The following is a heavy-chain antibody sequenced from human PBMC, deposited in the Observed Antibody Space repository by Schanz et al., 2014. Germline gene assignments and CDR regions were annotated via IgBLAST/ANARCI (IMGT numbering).Heavy chain of an antibody. CDR2: IENNANGATT. V-gene: IGHV3-15*04. J-gene: IGHJ4*02. D-gene: IGHD6-13*01. CDR3: TTAHYSSNYETLDY. CDR1: GFTFSEVY. Sequence: EVRLVESGGGLVEPGGSLRLSCSGSGFTFSEVYMSWVRQAPGKGLEWVGRIENNANGATTDYAAPVKGRFTVSRDDSRNTLYLQMNTLRTDDTALYYCTTAHYSSNYETLDYWGQGTLVTVSS.